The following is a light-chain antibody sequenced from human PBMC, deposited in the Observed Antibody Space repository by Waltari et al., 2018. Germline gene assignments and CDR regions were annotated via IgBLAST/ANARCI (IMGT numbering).Light chain of an antibody. Sequence: DIVMTQSPDSLTVSLGERATVHCKSRQSVLSSSNNKNFLAWYQQKPGQPPKLLIYWASTRGSGVPDRFSGSGSGTDFTLTISSLQAEDVAVYYCQQVNSYPLTFGGGTKVEV. V-gene: IGKV4-1*01. CDR3: QQVNSYPLT. J-gene: IGKJ4*01. CDR2: WAS. CDR1: QSVLSSSNNKNF.